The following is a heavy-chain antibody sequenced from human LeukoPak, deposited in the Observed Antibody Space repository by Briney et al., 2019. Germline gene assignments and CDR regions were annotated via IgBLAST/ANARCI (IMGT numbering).Heavy chain of an antibody. CDR3: ARVLLYGNAFDI. V-gene: IGHV4-61*05. CDR1: GGSISSRNYY. J-gene: IGHJ3*02. D-gene: IGHD1-26*01. CDR2: IYYSGST. Sequence: SETLSLTCTVSGGSISSRNYYWGWIRQPPGKGLEWIGYIYYSGSTNYNPSLKSRVTISVDTSKNQFSPKLSSVTAADTAVYYCARVLLYGNAFDIWGQGTMVTVSS.